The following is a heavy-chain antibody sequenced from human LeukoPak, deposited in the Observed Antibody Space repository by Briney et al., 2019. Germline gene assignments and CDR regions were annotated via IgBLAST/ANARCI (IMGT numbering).Heavy chain of an antibody. J-gene: IGHJ3*02. D-gene: IGHD3-10*01. Sequence: GGSLRLSCAASGFTFSSYSMNWVRQAPGKGLEWVSSISSSSSYIYYADPVKGRFTISRDNAKNSLYLQMNSLRAEDTAVYYCARDPKYGSGSYYNDDAFDIWGQGTMVTVSS. CDR3: ARDPKYGSGSYYNDDAFDI. V-gene: IGHV3-21*01. CDR2: ISSSSSYI. CDR1: GFTFSSYS.